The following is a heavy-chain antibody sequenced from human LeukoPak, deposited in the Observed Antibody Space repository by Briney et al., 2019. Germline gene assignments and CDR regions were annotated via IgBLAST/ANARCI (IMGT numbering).Heavy chain of an antibody. CDR3: AREVDYYDTSDYFPLGY. CDR1: GGTFSTYA. D-gene: IGHD3-22*01. J-gene: IGHJ4*02. Sequence: SVKVSCKASGGTFSTYAISWVRQAPGQGLEWMGGIIPIFGTSNYAQKFQGRVTMTRDTSISTAYMELSRLRSDDTAVYYCAREVDYYDTSDYFPLGYWGQGTLVTVSS. CDR2: IIPIFGTS. V-gene: IGHV1-69*05.